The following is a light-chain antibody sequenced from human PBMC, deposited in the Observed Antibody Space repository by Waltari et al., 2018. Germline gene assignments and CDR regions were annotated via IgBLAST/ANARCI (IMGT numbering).Light chain of an antibody. Sequence: QSVLTQPPSVSGAPGQRVTISCTGSSSNIGAPYDVHWYQQFPGTAPRLLIYGNNNRPSGVPDRFSGSKSGSSASLAITVLQADDEADYYCQSYDNTISGSVFGGGTKLTVL. J-gene: IGLJ3*02. V-gene: IGLV1-40*01. CDR3: QSYDNTISGSV. CDR2: GNN. CDR1: SSNIGAPYD.